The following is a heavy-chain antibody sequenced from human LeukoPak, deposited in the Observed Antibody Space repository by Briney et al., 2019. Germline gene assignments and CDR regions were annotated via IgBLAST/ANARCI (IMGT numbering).Heavy chain of an antibody. J-gene: IGHJ6*03. CDR3: ARHRPFNPLYYYYYMDV. V-gene: IGHV4-34*01. CDR1: GGSFSGYY. Sequence: PSETLSLTCAVYGGSFSGYYWSWIRQPPGKGLEWIGEINHSGSTNYNPSLKSRVAISVDTSKNQFSLKLSSVTAADTAVYYCARHRPFNPLYYYYYMDVWGKGTTVTISS. CDR2: INHSGST.